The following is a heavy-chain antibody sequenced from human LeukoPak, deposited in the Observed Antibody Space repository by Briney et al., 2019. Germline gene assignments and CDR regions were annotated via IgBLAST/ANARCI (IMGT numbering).Heavy chain of an antibody. V-gene: IGHV1-2*02. D-gene: IGHD6-6*01. CDR2: IAPNSGGT. J-gene: IGHJ4*02. CDR1: GYTFTGYH. Sequence: ASVKVSCKASGYTFTGYHMHWVRQAPGQGLEWMGWIAPNSGGTNYAQKFQGGVTMTRDTSVSTAYMEVSRLTSDDTAVYYCAREYSSSSGRLYDYWGQGTLVTVSS. CDR3: AREYSSSSGRLYDY.